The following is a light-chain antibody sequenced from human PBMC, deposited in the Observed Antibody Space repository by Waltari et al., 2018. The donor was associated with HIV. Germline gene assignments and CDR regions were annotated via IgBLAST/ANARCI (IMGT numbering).Light chain of an antibody. CDR3: ASFTEDFTVV. CDR1: DSDFGYNDF. J-gene: IGLJ2*01. CDR2: EVD. Sequence: SVVTQPASVSGFPGQSITISCTGTDSDFGYNDFVSWYQPHPDKVPKLILFEVDSRASGIPDRFAGSKSGSTASLTISDLRTEDEANYYCASFTEDFTVVFGGGTKVTVL. V-gene: IGLV2-14*03.